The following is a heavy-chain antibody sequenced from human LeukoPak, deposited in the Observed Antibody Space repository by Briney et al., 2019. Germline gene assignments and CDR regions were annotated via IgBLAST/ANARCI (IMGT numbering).Heavy chain of an antibody. D-gene: IGHD1-26*01. CDR1: SGSISNSY. J-gene: IGHJ5*02. CDR2: IHYSGRT. V-gene: IGHV4-59*04. CDR3: ARNSGNYLGWFDP. Sequence: SETLSLTCTVSSGSISNSYWTWIRQPPGKGLEWIGTIHYSGRTYYNPSLKSRVTISVDTSKNQFSLKMSSVTAADTAMYYCARNSGNYLGWFDPWGQGTLVTVSS.